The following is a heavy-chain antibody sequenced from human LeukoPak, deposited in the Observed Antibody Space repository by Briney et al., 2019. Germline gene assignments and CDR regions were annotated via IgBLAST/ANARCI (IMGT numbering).Heavy chain of an antibody. CDR1: GFTFSSYA. D-gene: IGHD3-3*01. V-gene: IGHV3-23*01. Sequence: PGGSLRLSCAASGFTFSSYAMTWVRQAPGKGLEWVSTISGYGDNTYYADSVQGQFTISRDNSKNTLYLQMNSLRAEDTAVYYCAKGALRFLEWFHWGQGTLVTVSS. CDR3: AKGALRFLEWFH. CDR2: ISGYGDNT. J-gene: IGHJ4*02.